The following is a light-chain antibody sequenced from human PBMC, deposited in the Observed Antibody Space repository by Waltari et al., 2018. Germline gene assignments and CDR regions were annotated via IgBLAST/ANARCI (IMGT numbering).Light chain of an antibody. J-gene: IGKJ2*01. CDR1: QSVSTN. CDR3: QQYSNWPPPYT. CDR2: GAS. Sequence: EIVMTQSPATLSVSPGERATLSCRASQSVSTNLAWFQHKPGQAPRLLISGASSRATGVPARFGGSGSGTEFTLTISSLQSEDFAVYYCQQYSNWPPPYTFGQGTKLEI. V-gene: IGKV3-15*01.